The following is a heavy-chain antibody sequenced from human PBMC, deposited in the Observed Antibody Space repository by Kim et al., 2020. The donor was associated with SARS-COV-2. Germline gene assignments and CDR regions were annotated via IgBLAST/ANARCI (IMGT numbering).Heavy chain of an antibody. V-gene: IGHV3-30*04. J-gene: IGHJ4*02. CDR3: ARDLWGVGAPFDY. CDR2: ISYDGSNK. CDR1: GFTFSSYA. D-gene: IGHD1-26*01. Sequence: GGSLRLSCAASGFTFSSYAMHWVRQAPGKGLEWVAVISYDGSNKYYADSVKGRFTISRDNSKNTLYLQMNSLRAEDTAVYYCARDLWGVGAPFDYWGQGTLVTVSS.